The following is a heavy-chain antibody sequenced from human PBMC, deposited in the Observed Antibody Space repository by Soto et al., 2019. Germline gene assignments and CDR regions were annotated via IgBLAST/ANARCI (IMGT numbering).Heavy chain of an antibody. J-gene: IGHJ5*02. CDR1: GYTFTSYY. CDR2: INPSGGHT. Sequence: QVQLVQSGAEVKKPGASVKISCKTSGYTFTSYYLYWVRQAPGQGLEWMGIINPSGGHTNYAQKFRGRVTMTRDTSTSTVYMELSSLRSEDTAVYYCARGSHVEYNWFDPWGQGTLVTVSS. V-gene: IGHV1-46*01. D-gene: IGHD3-16*01. CDR3: ARGSHVEYNWFDP.